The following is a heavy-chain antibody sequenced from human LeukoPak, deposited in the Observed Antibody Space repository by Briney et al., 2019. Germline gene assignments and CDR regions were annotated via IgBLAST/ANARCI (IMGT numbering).Heavy chain of an antibody. CDR1: GFTFSSYS. D-gene: IGHD3-10*01. J-gene: IGHJ3*02. Sequence: GGSLRLSCAASGFTFSSYSMNWVRQAPGKGLEWVSSISSSSSYIYYADSVKGQFTISRDNAKNSLYLQMNSLRAEDTAVYYCARAREGVLWFGETHAFDIWGQGTMVTVSS. CDR2: ISSSSSYI. V-gene: IGHV3-21*01. CDR3: ARAREGVLWFGETHAFDI.